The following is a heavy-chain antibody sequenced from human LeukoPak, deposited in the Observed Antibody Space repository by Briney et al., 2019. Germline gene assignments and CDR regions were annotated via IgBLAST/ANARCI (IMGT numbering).Heavy chain of an antibody. V-gene: IGHV3-74*01. Sequence: GGSLRLSCAASGFTFSSYWMHWVRQVPGKGLVWVSRINSDGSSISYADSVKGRFTISRDNAKNTLYLQMNSLRAEDTAVFYCARDLSNYYDSSDATLDYWGQGTLVTVSS. J-gene: IGHJ4*02. CDR3: ARDLSNYYDSSDATLDY. D-gene: IGHD3-22*01. CDR2: INSDGSSI. CDR1: GFTFSSYW.